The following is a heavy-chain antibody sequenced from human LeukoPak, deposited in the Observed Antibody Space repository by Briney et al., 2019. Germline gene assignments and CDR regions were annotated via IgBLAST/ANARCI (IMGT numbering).Heavy chain of an antibody. J-gene: IGHJ3*02. D-gene: IGHD4-17*01. CDR2: IYYSGST. CDR3: ARRPRYYSDPKDAFDI. CDR1: GGSISSSSYY. V-gene: IGHV4-39*01. Sequence: PSETLSLTCTVSGGSISSSSYYWGWIRQPPGKGLEWIGSIYYSGSTYYNPSLKSRVTISVDTSKNQFSLKLTSVTAADTAVYYCARRPRYYSDPKDAFDIWGQGTMVTVSS.